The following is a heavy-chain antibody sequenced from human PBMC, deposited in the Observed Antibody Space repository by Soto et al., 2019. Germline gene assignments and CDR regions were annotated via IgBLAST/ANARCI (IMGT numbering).Heavy chain of an antibody. D-gene: IGHD3-10*01. V-gene: IGHV4-31*03. Sequence: QVQLQESGPGLVKPSQTLSLTCTVSGGSISSGSYYWSWIRQLPGKGLEWIGYIDYSGSTYYNTSVKSRVTISVDSSKNQFSLKLNSGAAAVTAVYYCAPRTGYCYGSGRLGGWDVWGQGTTGTGSS. CDR2: IDYSGST. CDR1: GGSISSGSYY. J-gene: IGHJ6*02. CDR3: APRTGYCYGSGRLGGWDV.